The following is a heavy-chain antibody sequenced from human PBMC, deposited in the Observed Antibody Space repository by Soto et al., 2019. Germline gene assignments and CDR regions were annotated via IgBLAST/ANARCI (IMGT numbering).Heavy chain of an antibody. Sequence: PGGSLRLSCEGSGFNFRNFNMIWVRQAPGKGLEWVSSVSGSSSYIYYADSVKGRFTVSRDNANNLVFLQMNGLRPEDTAMYYCARDLRGHYGPWGQGTTVTVSS. CDR3: ARDLRGHYGP. D-gene: IGHD4-17*01. CDR2: VSGSSSYI. J-gene: IGHJ6*02. CDR1: GFNFRNFN. V-gene: IGHV3-21*06.